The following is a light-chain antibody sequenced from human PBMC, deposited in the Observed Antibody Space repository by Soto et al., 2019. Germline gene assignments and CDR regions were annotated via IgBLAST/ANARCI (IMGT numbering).Light chain of an antibody. CDR2: DVS. V-gene: IGLV2-14*01. CDR3: SSYPSSSTRL. CDR1: SSDVGGYNY. Sequence: QSVLTQPASVSGSPGQSITISCTGTSSDVGGYNYVSWYQQYPGKAPKVMIFDVSNRPSGVSDRFSGSKSGNTAFLTISGLQAEDEADYYCSSYPSSSTRLFGGGTKLTVL. J-gene: IGLJ3*02.